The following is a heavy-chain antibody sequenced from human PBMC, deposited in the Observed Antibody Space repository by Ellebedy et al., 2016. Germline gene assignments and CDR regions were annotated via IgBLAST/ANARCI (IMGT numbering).Heavy chain of an antibody. D-gene: IGHD5-12*01. CDR1: GFTFSSYS. CDR3: VRDMIQWDPQV. Sequence: GESLKISXVGSGFTFSSYSFNWVRQAPGKGLEWVSSISSGKTSIYYADSVKGRFTISRDNAKNSLYLQMNSLRAEDTAVYYCVRDMIQWDPQVWGQGTTVTVSS. V-gene: IGHV3-21*01. J-gene: IGHJ6*02. CDR2: ISSGKTSI.